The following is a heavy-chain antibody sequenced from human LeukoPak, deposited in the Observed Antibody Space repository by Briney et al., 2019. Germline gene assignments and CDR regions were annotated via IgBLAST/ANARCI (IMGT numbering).Heavy chain of an antibody. D-gene: IGHD3-3*01. CDR2: INPNSGGT. CDR1: GYTFTGYY. CDR3: RVRDFWSGYGYYMDV. J-gene: IGHJ6*03. Sequence: GASVKVSCKASGYTFTGYYMHWVRQASGQGLEWMGWINPNSGGTNYAQKFQGRVTMTRDTSISTAYMELSRLRSYDTAVYYCRVRDFWSGYGYYMDVWGKGTTVTVSS. V-gene: IGHV1-2*02.